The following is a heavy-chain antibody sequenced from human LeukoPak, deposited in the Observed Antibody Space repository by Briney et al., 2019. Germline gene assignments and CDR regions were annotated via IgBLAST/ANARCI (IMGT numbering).Heavy chain of an antibody. CDR3: AGGGPYYYDSSGSYY. Sequence: PGGSLRLSCAASGFTFSSYAMHWVRQAPGKGLEYVSAIRSNGGSKYYANSVKGRFTISRDNSKKTLYLQIGSLRAEDMAVYYCAGGGPYYYDSSGSYYWGQRTLVTVSS. D-gene: IGHD3-22*01. CDR2: IRSNGGSK. J-gene: IGHJ4*02. CDR1: GFTFSSYA. V-gene: IGHV3-64*01.